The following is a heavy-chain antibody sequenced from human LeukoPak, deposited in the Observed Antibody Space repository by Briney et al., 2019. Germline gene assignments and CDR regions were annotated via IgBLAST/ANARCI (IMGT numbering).Heavy chain of an antibody. V-gene: IGHV1-8*01. CDR1: GYTFTSYD. Sequence: ASVKVSCKASGYTFTSYDINWVRQATGQGLEWMGWMNPNSGNTGYAQKFQGRVTMTRNTSISTAYMELSSLRSEDTAVYYCARVFRGVPLGAFDIWGQGTMVTVSS. D-gene: IGHD3-10*01. CDR3: ARVFRGVPLGAFDI. CDR2: MNPNSGNT. J-gene: IGHJ3*02.